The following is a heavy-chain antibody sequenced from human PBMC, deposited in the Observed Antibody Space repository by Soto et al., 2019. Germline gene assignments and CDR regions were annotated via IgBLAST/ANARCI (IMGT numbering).Heavy chain of an antibody. V-gene: IGHV3-23*01. CDR3: AKDRYCSSTSCYGASPPLLGGSSWYAPRYYYYYGMDV. J-gene: IGHJ6*02. CDR2: ISGSGGST. D-gene: IGHD2-2*01. Sequence: GGSLRLSCAASGFTFSSYAMSWVRQAPGKGLEWVSAISGSGGSTYYADSVKGRFTISRDNSKNTLYLQMNSLRAEDTAVYYCAKDRYCSSTSCYGASPPLLGGSSWYAPRYYYYYGMDVWGQGTTVTVSS. CDR1: GFTFSSYA.